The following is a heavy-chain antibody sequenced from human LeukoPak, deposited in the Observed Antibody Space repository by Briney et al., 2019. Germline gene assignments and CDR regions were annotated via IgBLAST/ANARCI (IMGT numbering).Heavy chain of an antibody. CDR2: IYSGGST. D-gene: IGHD5-12*01. CDR3: ARGEQLRYFDY. CDR1: GFTFSSYS. Sequence: GGSLRLSCAASGFTFSSYSMNWVRQAPGKGLEWVSVIYSGGSTYYADSVKGRFTISRDNSKNTLYLQMNSLRAEDTAVYYCARGEQLRYFDYWDQGTLVTVSS. J-gene: IGHJ4*02. V-gene: IGHV3-53*01.